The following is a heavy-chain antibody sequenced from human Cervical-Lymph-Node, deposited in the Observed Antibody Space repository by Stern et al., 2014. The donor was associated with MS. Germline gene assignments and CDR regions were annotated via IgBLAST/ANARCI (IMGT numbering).Heavy chain of an antibody. CDR1: GYTFTSYA. D-gene: IGHD3-10*01. CDR2: INAGNGNT. CDR3: ARALWFGESPIDY. J-gene: IGHJ4*02. Sequence: QDQLVQSGAEVKKPGASVNVSCKASGYTFTSYAMHWVRQAPGQRLEWMGWINAGNGNTKYSQKFQGRVTITRDTSASTAYMELSSLRSEDTAVYYCARALWFGESPIDYWGQGTLVTVSS. V-gene: IGHV1-3*01.